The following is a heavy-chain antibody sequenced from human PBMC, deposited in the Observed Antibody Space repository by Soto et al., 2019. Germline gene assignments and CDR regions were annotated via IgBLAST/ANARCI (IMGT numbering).Heavy chain of an antibody. CDR2: LWFDGSNK. J-gene: IGHJ6*02. CDR1: GFTFSTHG. CDR3: ARAQHYGDYISHYYGMDV. D-gene: IGHD4-17*01. Sequence: ESGGGVVQPGRSLRLSCVASGFTFSTHGMHWVRQAPGKGLEWVAILWFDGSNKYYTDSVKGRFTISRDNSKNTLYLQRNSLRAEDTAVYYCARAQHYGDYISHYYGMDVWGQATTVTVSS. V-gene: IGHV3-33*01.